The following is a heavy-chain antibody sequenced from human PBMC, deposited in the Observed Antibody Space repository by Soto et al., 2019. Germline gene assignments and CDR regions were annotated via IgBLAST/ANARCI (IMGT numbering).Heavy chain of an antibody. CDR2: IYYSGST. CDR1: GGSISSGDYY. Sequence: SETLSLTCTVSGGSISSGDYYWSWIRQPPGKGLEWIGYIYYSGSTYYNPSLKSRVTISVDTSKNQFSLKLSSVTAADTAVYYCAIVVVPAAIPESYGMDVRGQGTTVTAP. CDR3: AIVVVPAAIPESYGMDV. V-gene: IGHV4-30-4*01. D-gene: IGHD2-2*02. J-gene: IGHJ6*02.